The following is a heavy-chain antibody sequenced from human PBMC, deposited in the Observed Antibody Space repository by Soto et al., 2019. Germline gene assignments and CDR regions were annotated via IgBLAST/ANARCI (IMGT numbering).Heavy chain of an antibody. Sequence: EGQLVESGGGLAQPGRSLRLSCAASGFTFDHYAMHWVRQAPGKGLEWVSGISGNSVGGVYADPVKDRFTISRDNAKNSLYRQMNRLRAEDTALDYCAKGGANYEAVGGGDYWGREPRSPSPQ. D-gene: IGHD1-26*01. CDR3: AKGGANYEAVGGGDY. CDR2: ISGNSVGG. CDR1: GFTFDHYA. J-gene: IGHJ4*02. V-gene: IGHV3-9*01.